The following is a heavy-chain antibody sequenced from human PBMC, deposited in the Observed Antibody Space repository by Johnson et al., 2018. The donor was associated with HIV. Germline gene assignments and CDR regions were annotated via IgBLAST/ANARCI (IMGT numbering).Heavy chain of an antibody. V-gene: IGHV3-72*01. Sequence: VQLVESGGGLVQSGGSLRLSCAASGFTFSDHYMDWVRQAPGKGLEWVGRSRNKANTYTTEYAASVKGRFTISRDDSKNSLYLQMNSLRPEDTAVYFCARDGKYSSIGPDAFDVWGQGTMVTVSS. CDR2: SRNKANTYTT. J-gene: IGHJ3*01. CDR1: GFTFSDHY. D-gene: IGHD6-13*01. CDR3: ARDGKYSSIGPDAFDV.